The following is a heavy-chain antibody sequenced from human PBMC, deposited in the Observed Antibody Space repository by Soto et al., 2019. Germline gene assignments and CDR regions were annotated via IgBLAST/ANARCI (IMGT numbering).Heavy chain of an antibody. J-gene: IGHJ6*02. CDR3: ARDKSYGSGSYYLPLYYYYGMDV. CDR1: GYTFTSYA. V-gene: IGHV1-3*01. Sequence: ASVKVSCKASGYTFTSYAMHWVRQAPGQRLEWMGWINAGNGNTKYSQKFQGRVTITRDTSASTAYMELSSLRSEDTAVYYCARDKSYGSGSYYLPLYYYYGMDVWGPGTTVTVSS. CDR2: INAGNGNT. D-gene: IGHD3-10*01.